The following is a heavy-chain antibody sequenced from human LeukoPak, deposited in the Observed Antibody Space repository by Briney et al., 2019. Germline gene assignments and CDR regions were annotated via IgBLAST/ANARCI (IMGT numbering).Heavy chain of an antibody. J-gene: IGHJ4*02. Sequence: PGGSLRLSCAASGFTFSSYAMSWVRQAPGKGLEWVSAISGSGGSTYYADSVKGRFTISRDNSKNTLYLQMNSLRAEDTAVHYCAKGAYDFWSGYYDYWGQGTLVTVSS. V-gene: IGHV3-23*01. CDR2: ISGSGGST. D-gene: IGHD3-3*01. CDR1: GFTFSSYA. CDR3: AKGAYDFWSGYYDY.